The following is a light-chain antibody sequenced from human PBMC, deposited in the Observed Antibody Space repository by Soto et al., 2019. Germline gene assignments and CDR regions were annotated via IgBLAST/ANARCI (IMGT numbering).Light chain of an antibody. CDR3: QHYKT. V-gene: IGKV1-5*03. CDR1: QTINSW. J-gene: IGKJ1*01. Sequence: DIQMTQSPSTLSASVGDSVTITCRASQTINSWCAWYQQKPGKAPNLLIYKASSLQSGVPSRFSGSGSGTAFTLTINNLQHDDFATYYCQHYKTFGQGTKVDIK. CDR2: KAS.